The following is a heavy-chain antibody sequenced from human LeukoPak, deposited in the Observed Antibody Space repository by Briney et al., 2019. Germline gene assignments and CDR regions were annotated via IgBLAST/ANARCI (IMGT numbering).Heavy chain of an antibody. D-gene: IGHD3-10*01. CDR3: ARGPNYYNSYDS. Sequence: SETLSLTCTVSGGSIDNHYWSWIRQSPEKGLEWIAYIHYTGTTYYNPSLKSRVTISVDTSNNYFSLNMRSVTAADTAVYYCARGPNYYNSYDSWGEGTLVTVSS. CDR1: GGSIDNHY. J-gene: IGHJ4*02. V-gene: IGHV4-59*11. CDR2: IHYTGTT.